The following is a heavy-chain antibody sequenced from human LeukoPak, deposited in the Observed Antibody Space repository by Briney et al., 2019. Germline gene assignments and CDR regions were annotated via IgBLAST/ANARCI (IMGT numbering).Heavy chain of an antibody. CDR3: ARVVGSSWYYFDY. CDR2: IYHSGST. J-gene: IGHJ4*02. CDR1: GYSIRSGYY. Sequence: PSETLSLTCTVPGYSIRSGYYWGWIRQPPGKGLEWIGSIYHSGSTYYNPSLKSRVTISVDTSKNQFSLKLSSVTAADTAVYYCARVVGSSWYYFDYWGQGTLVTVSS. D-gene: IGHD6-13*01. V-gene: IGHV4-38-2*02.